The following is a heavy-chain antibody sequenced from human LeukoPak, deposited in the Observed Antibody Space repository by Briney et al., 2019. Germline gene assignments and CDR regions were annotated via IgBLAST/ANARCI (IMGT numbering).Heavy chain of an antibody. CDR2: ISSSSSYI. V-gene: IGHV3-21*01. CDR3: ARSRRSGSYYKGLAYYFDY. Sequence: GGSLRLSCAASGFTFSSYSMNWVRQAPGKGLEWASSISSSSSYIYYADSVKGRFTISRDNAKNSLYLQMNSLRVEDTAVYYCARSRRSGSYYKGLAYYFDYWGQGTLVTVSS. CDR1: GFTFSSYS. D-gene: IGHD3-10*01. J-gene: IGHJ4*02.